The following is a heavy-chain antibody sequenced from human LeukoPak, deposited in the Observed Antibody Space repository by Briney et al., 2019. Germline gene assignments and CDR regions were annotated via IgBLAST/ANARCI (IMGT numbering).Heavy chain of an antibody. CDR2: INTSGRT. D-gene: IGHD2-2*01. V-gene: IGHV4-61*02. J-gene: IGHJ3*02. CDR3: ARTLLPATRGAFDI. Sequence: KTSETLSLTCTVSGGSISSGSYYWSWIRQPAGKGLGWIGRINTSGRTNYNPSLESRVTISVDTSKNQFSLNLSSVTAADTAVYYCARTLLPATRGAFDIWGQGTMVTVSS. CDR1: GGSISSGSYY.